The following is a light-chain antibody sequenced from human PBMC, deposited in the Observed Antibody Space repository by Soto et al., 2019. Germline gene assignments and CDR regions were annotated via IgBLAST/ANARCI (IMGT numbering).Light chain of an antibody. V-gene: IGKV1-5*03. CDR2: KAS. Sequence: DIQMTQSPSTLSASVADRVTITGRARQNINRWLAWYQQRPGKAPNLLIHKASTLDVGVPSSFSGSASVTEFTLTFSSLQPNDFAVYFCLQYNVSPLSFGGGTKLEIK. J-gene: IGKJ4*01. CDR3: LQYNVSPLS. CDR1: QNINRW.